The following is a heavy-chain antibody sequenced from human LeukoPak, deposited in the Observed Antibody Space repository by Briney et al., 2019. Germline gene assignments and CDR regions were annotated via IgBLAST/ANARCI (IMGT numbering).Heavy chain of an antibody. CDR2: IKQDGSEK. J-gene: IGHJ5*02. CDR3: ARGYYYGSGSSDGWFDP. V-gene: IGHV3-7*03. CDR1: GFTFSTFW. D-gene: IGHD3-10*01. Sequence: PGGSLRLSCAASGFTFSTFWMNWVRQAPGKGLEWVANIKQDGSEKYYVDSVEGRFTISRDNAKNSLYLQMNSLRAEDTALYHCARGYYYGSGSSDGWFDPWGQGTLVTVSS.